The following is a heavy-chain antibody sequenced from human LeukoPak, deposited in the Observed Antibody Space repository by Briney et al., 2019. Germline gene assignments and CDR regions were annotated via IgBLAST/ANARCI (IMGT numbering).Heavy chain of an antibody. V-gene: IGHV4-39*07. CDR2: IYYSGSI. J-gene: IGHJ4*02. CDR1: GGSISSSSYY. D-gene: IGHD3-3*01. Sequence: PSETLSLTCTVSGGSISSSSYYWGWIRQPPGKGLEWIGSIYYSGSIYYNPSLKSRVTISVDTSKNQFSLKLSSVTAADTAVYYCARVNTIFGVVITYFDYWGQGTLVTVSS. CDR3: ARVNTIFGVVITYFDY.